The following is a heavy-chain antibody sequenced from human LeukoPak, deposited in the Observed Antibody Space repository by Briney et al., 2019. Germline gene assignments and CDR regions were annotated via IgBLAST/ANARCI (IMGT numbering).Heavy chain of an antibody. J-gene: IGHJ4*02. CDR1: GFTFRSYA. D-gene: IGHD5-24*01. CDR3: AKAGDAWGYNSPLGGRFDY. Sequence: PGGSLRLSCAASGFTFRSYAISWVRQAPGRGLEWVSAISGSGVSTYYADSVKGRFTISRDNSKNRLYLQMNSLRAEDTAVYYCAKAGDAWGYNSPLGGRFDYWGQGTLVTVSS. CDR2: ISGSGVST. V-gene: IGHV3-23*01.